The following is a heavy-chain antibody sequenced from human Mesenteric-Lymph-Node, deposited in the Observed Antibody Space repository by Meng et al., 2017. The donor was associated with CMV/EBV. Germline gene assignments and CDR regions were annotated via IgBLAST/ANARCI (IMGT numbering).Heavy chain of an antibody. V-gene: IGHV4-34*01. CDR2: INHSGST. CDR3: AREGQDTAMVIDY. J-gene: IGHJ4*02. D-gene: IGHD5-18*01. CDR1: GGSFSGYY. Sequence: CAVYGGSFSGYYWSWIRQPPGKGLEWIGEINHSGSTNYTPSLKSRVTISVDTSKNQFSLKLSSVTAADTAVYYCAREGQDTAMVIDYWGQGTLVTVSS.